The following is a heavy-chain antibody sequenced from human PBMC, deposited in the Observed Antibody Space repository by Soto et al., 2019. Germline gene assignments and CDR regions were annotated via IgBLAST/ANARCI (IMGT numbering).Heavy chain of an antibody. CDR3: VKGYGYCRPGACSFFDY. J-gene: IGHJ4*02. V-gene: IGHV3-30*18. CDR1: GFTFSTYG. D-gene: IGHD2-2*03. CDR2: ISYNGRNK. Sequence: QVQLVESGGGVVQPGRSLRLSCAASGFTFSTYGMQWVRQAPGKGLEWVAVISYNGRNKYYVDSVKGRFTISRDNSMNTVYLEMNSVRAEETGGYYCVKGYGYCRPGACSFFDYLGQGTLVTVSS.